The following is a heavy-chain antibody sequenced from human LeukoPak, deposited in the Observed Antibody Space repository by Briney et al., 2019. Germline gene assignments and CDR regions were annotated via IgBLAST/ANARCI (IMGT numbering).Heavy chain of an antibody. D-gene: IGHD3-22*01. J-gene: IGHJ4*02. CDR3: AKDMNYYDSSGYCFDY. CDR2: ISWNSGSI. CDR1: GFSLSDYG. Sequence: GGSLRLSCSASGFSLSDYGMSWVRQAPGKGLEWVSGISWNSGSIGYADSVKGRFTISRDNAKNSLYLQMNSLRAEDTALYYCAKDMNYYDSSGYCFDYWGQGTLVTVSS. V-gene: IGHV3-9*01.